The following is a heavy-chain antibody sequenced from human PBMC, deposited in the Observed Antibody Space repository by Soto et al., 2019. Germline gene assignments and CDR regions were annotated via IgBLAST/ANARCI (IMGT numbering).Heavy chain of an antibody. CDR2: IYWESNRI. V-gene: IGHV3-9*02. J-gene: IGHJ4*02. CDR1: GFISNDYA. CDR3: TKDSTPGGADY. D-gene: IGHD3-16*01. Sequence: EEQLVESGGGLVEPGRSLRLSCVGSGFISNDYAMHWVRQAPGKGLEWVSGIYWESNRIDYAESVKGRFTISRDNAKKSLFLQMDSLRADDTALYVCTKDSTPGGADYWGPGTLVTVSS.